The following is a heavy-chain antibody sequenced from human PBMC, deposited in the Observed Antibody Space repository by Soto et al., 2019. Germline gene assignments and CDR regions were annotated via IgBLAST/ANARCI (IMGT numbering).Heavy chain of an antibody. CDR3: ARAGGSYYYDSSGYPDY. CDR2: INSDGSST. D-gene: IGHD3-22*01. CDR1: GFTFSSYW. J-gene: IGHJ4*02. V-gene: IGHV3-74*01. Sequence: GGSLRLSCAASGFTFSSYWMHWVRQAPGKGLVWVSRINSDGSSTSYADSVKGRFTISRDNAKNTLYLQMNSLRAEDTAVYYCARAGGSYYYDSSGYPDYWGQGTLVTVS.